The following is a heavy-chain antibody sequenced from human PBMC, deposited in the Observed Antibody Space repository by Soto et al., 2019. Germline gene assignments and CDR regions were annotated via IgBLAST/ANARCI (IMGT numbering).Heavy chain of an antibody. Sequence: SDTLSLTCTVSGGSISSGDYYWSWIRQPPGKGLEWIGYIYYSGSTYYNPSLKSRVTISVDTSKNQFSLKLSSVTAADTAVYYCASFLTVTWSYFDYWGQGTLVTVSS. J-gene: IGHJ4*02. V-gene: IGHV4-30-4*02. D-gene: IGHD4-17*01. CDR3: ASFLTVTWSYFDY. CDR2: IYYSGST. CDR1: GGSISSGDYY.